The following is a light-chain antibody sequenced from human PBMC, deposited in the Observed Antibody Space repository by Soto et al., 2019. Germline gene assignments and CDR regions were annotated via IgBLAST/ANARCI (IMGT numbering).Light chain of an antibody. V-gene: IGLV2-18*02. CDR1: SSDVGRSNR. CDR2: EVN. Sequence: QSALTQPPSVSGSPGQSVTISCTGTSSDVGRSNRVSWYKQSPGTAPKLMIYEVNDRPSGVPDRFSGSKSGNTASLTISGLQPEDEGDYYCSSGTSSSTLVFGGGTKLTVL. CDR3: SSGTSSSTLV. J-gene: IGLJ2*01.